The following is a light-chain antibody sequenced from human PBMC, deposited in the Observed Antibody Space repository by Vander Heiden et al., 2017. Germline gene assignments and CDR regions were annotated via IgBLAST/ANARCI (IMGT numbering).Light chain of an antibody. J-gene: IGLJ3*02. CDR2: NTN. CDR3: VLNVGTGIWV. CDR1: SGSVSTTYF. Sequence: QTVVTQEPSFSVSPGGTVTLTCGLSSGSVSTTYFPGWYQQTPGQAPRALIYNTNTRSSGVPDRFSGSILGNKAALTITGAQADDESDYYCVLNVGTGIWVFGGGTKLTVL. V-gene: IGLV8-61*01.